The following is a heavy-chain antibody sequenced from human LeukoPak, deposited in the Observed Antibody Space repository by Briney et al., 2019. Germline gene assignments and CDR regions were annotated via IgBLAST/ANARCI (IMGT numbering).Heavy chain of an antibody. J-gene: IGHJ4*02. V-gene: IGHV4-34*01. CDR3: ARGSPPDYDYVWGRTYYFDY. D-gene: IGHD3-16*01. Sequence: SETLSLTCAVYGGSFSGYYWSWIRQPPGKGLEWTGEINHSGSTNYNPSLKSRVTISVDTSKNQFSLKPSSVTAADTAVYYCARGSPPDYDYVWGRTYYFDYWGQGTLVTVSS. CDR2: INHSGST. CDR1: GGSFSGYY.